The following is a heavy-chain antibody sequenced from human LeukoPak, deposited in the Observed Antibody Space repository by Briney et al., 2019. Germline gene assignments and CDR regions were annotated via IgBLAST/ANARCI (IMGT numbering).Heavy chain of an antibody. CDR2: ISSSSSYI. J-gene: IGHJ4*02. D-gene: IGHD3-10*01. V-gene: IGHV3-21*01. CDR1: GFTFSSYS. CDR3: ARGNGERYYGSGSYYSPFDY. Sequence: GGSLRLSCAASGFTFSSYSMNWVRQAPGKGLEWVSSISSSSSYIYYADSVKGRFTISRDNAKNSLYLQMNSLRAEDTAVYYCARGNGERYYGSGSYYSPFDYWGQGTLVTVSS.